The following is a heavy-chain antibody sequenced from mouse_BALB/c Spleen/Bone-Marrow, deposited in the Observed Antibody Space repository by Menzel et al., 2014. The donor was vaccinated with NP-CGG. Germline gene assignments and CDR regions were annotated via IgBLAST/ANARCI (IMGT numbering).Heavy chain of an antibody. Sequence: QVQLQQSGAELVKPGASVKLSCKASGYTFXSYCLYWVKQRPGQGLEWIGEINPSNGDTNFNEKFKSKASLTVDISSNTTYMQLSSLTSEDSAVYYCTRYDGYFTLFAYWGQGTLVTVSA. J-gene: IGHJ3*01. CDR3: TRYDGYFTLFAY. V-gene: IGHV1-53*01. CDR2: INPSNGDT. D-gene: IGHD2-3*01. CDR1: GYTFXSYC.